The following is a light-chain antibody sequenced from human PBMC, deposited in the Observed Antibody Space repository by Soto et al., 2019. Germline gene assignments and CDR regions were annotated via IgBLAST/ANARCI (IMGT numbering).Light chain of an antibody. Sequence: QSALTQPASVSGSPGQTITISCTGTSSNVGGYNLVSWYQQHPGTAPKLMIYEDNKRASGVSNRFSGSTSGITASLTISVLQAEDEADYYCCSDAGISTWVFGGGTKLTVL. CDR2: EDN. CDR1: SSNVGGYNL. CDR3: CSDAGISTWV. V-gene: IGLV2-23*01. J-gene: IGLJ3*02.